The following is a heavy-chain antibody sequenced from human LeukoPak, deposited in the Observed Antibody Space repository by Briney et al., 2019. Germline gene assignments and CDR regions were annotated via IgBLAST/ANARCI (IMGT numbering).Heavy chain of an antibody. Sequence: SETLSLSCTVSGDSLNPYYWNWIRQPPGKGLEWIGFVYATGATNYRPSLKSRVTIFVDTSKNKFSLKLRSVTTADTAVYYWARELLAGRPGRFNSWGQGSLVTVSS. CDR1: GDSLNPYY. J-gene: IGHJ4*02. CDR2: VYATGAT. CDR3: ARELLAGRPGRFNS. V-gene: IGHV4-4*08. D-gene: IGHD6-6*01.